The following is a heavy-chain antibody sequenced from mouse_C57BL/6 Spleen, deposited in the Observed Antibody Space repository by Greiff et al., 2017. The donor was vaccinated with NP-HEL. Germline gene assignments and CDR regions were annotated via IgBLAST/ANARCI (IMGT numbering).Heavy chain of an antibody. CDR2: IDPETGGT. CDR1: GYTFTDYE. J-gene: IGHJ2*01. D-gene: IGHD2-10*01. V-gene: IGHV1-15*01. CDR3: TRPTGSWDY. Sequence: VQLQQSGAELVRPGASVTLSCKASGYTFTDYEMHWVKQTPVHGLEWIGAIDPETGGTAYNQKFKGKAILTADKSSSTAYMELRSLTSEDSAVYYCTRPTGSWDYWGQGTTLTVSS.